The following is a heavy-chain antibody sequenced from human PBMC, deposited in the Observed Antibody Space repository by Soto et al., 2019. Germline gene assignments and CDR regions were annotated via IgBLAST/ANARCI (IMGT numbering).Heavy chain of an antibody. CDR3: ARSGGDYYGSGSYWVDY. Sequence: EVQLVESGGGLVQPGGSLRLSCAASGFTFSTHWMTWVRQPPGKGLEWVANIDQDGSERYYVDSVRGRFTISRDNAKNTLYLQMNSLRAEDTAVYYCARSGGDYYGSGSYWVDYWGQGTLVTVSS. V-gene: IGHV3-7*03. CDR1: GFTFSTHW. J-gene: IGHJ4*02. CDR2: IDQDGSER. D-gene: IGHD3-10*01.